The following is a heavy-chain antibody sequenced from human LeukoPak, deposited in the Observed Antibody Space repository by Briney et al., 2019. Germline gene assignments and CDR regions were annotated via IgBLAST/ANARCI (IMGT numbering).Heavy chain of an antibody. CDR2: IYTSGST. CDR3: ARDVGGGGWGDDAFDI. J-gene: IGHJ3*02. V-gene: IGHV4-61*02. CDR1: GGSISSGSYY. Sequence: SQTLSLTCTDSGGSISSGSYYWSWIRQPARKGLEWIGRIYTSGSTNYNPSLKSLVTISVNTSKNQFSLKLSSVTAAYTAVHYRARDVGGGGWGDDAFDIWGQGTMVTVSS. D-gene: IGHD6-19*01.